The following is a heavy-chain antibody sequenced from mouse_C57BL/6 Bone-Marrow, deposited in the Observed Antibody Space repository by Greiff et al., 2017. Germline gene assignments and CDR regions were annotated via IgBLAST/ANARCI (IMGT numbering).Heavy chain of an antibody. CDR1: GYTFTSYW. CDR2: INPSSGYT. V-gene: IGHV1-7*01. CDR3: ARKGDGRGRFYWYFDV. D-gene: IGHD3-3*01. J-gene: IGHJ1*03. Sequence: QVQLQQSGADLAKPGASVKLSCKASGYTFTSYWMHWVNQTPGQGLEWIGYINPSSGYTTYNQTFKDKATFTADKSSSTPYLQLTSLTYEDSAAXNGARKGDGRGRFYWYFDVWGTGTTVTVSS.